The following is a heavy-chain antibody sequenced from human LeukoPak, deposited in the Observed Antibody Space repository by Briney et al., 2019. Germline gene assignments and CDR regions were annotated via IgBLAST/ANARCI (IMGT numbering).Heavy chain of an antibody. D-gene: IGHD6-6*01. Sequence: HPGGSLRLSCAASGFTFRNHGMHWVRQAPGKGLEWVAVIWYDGSDKFFGDSVKGRFTISRDNAKNTLYLQMSSLRAEDTAVYYCARDIASRRIDYWGQGTLVTVSS. J-gene: IGHJ4*02. CDR3: ARDIASRRIDY. CDR1: GFTFRNHG. V-gene: IGHV3-33*01. CDR2: IWYDGSDK.